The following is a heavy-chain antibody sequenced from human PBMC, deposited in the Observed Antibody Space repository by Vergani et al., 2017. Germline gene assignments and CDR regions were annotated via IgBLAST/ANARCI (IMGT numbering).Heavy chain of an antibody. Sequence: QLQLQESGSGLVKPSQTLSLTCAVSGDSITNGGFSWNWIRQPPGKGPEWIGYIFPSGNSDYNPSLKNRVSISLDKSKNQFSLKLNSVTAADTAVYYFGRVADFYGLGSRLLDLWGQGILVTVSS. D-gene: IGHD3-10*01. CDR2: IFPSGNS. V-gene: IGHV4-30-2*01. J-gene: IGHJ5*02. CDR1: GDSITNGGFS. CDR3: GRVADFYGLGSRLLDL.